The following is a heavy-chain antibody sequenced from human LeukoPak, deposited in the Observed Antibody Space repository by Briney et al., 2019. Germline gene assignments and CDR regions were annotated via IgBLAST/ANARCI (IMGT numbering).Heavy chain of an antibody. CDR2: INHSGST. J-gene: IGHJ6*02. D-gene: IGHD3-3*01. Sequence: SETLSLTCAVYGGSFSGYYWSWIRQPPGKGLEWIGEINHSGSTNYNPSLKSRVTISVDTSKNQLSLKLSSVTAADTAVYYCARGIRGSITIFGVVTRSPYYYGMDVWGQGTTVTVSS. CDR1: GGSFSGYY. CDR3: ARGIRGSITIFGVVTRSPYYYGMDV. V-gene: IGHV4-34*01.